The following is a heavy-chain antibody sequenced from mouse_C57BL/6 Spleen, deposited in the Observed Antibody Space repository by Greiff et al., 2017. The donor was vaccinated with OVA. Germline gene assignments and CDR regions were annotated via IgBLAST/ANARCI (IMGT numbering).Heavy chain of an antibody. CDR1: GYTFTSYW. J-gene: IGHJ4*01. D-gene: IGHD4-1*01. Sequence: QVHVKQPGAELVMPGASVKLSCKASGYTFTSYWMHWVKQRPGQGLEWIGEIDPSDSYTNYNQKFKGKSTLTVDKSSSTAYMQLSSLTSEDSAVYYCARYWGKGYAMDYWGQGTSVTVSS. V-gene: IGHV1-69*01. CDR3: ARYWGKGYAMDY. CDR2: IDPSDSYT.